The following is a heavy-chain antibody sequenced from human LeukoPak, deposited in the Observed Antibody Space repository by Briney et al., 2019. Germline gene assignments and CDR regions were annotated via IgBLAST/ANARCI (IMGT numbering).Heavy chain of an antibody. Sequence: ASVKVSCKASGYTVTSYYMHWVRQAPGQGLEWMGILNPNGGSTSYAQKFQGRATLTRATSTSTVYMELSSLRSEDTAVYYCARVAAGYSVNYFDYWGQGTLVTVSS. J-gene: IGHJ4*02. CDR1: GYTVTSYY. CDR3: ARVAAGYSVNYFDY. D-gene: IGHD4-23*01. V-gene: IGHV1-46*01. CDR2: LNPNGGST.